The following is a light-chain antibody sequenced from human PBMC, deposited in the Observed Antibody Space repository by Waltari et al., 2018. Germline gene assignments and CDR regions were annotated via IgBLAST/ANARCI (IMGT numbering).Light chain of an antibody. CDR3: AAWDDSLNGRGV. V-gene: IGLV1-44*01. CDR2: SKN. J-gene: IGLJ1*01. CDR1: SSNIGSNT. Sequence: QSVLTQPPSASGTPVQRVTISCSGSSSNIGSNTVNWYQQLPGTAPKLLIYSKNQRPSGVPDRFSGSKSGTSASRAISGLQSEDEADYYCAAWDDSLNGRGVFGTGTKVTVL.